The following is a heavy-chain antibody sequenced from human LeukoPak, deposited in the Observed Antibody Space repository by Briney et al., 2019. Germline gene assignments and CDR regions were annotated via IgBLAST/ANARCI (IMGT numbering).Heavy chain of an antibody. Sequence: SETLSLTCAGYGGSFSGYYWSCIRQPPGKGLQWIGALNHSGSTNYTPSLKSRVTISVDTSKNQFSLKLSSVTAADTAVYYCARDVSYGSGSYYIFDYWGQGTLVTVSS. V-gene: IGHV4-34*01. CDR1: GGSFSGYY. CDR2: LNHSGST. D-gene: IGHD3-10*01. J-gene: IGHJ4*02. CDR3: ARDVSYGSGSYYIFDY.